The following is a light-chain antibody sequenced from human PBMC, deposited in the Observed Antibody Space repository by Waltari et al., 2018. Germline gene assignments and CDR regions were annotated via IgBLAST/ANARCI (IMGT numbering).Light chain of an antibody. Sequence: EIVMTQSPATLSVSPGERATLYCRASQSVSSNLAWYQHKPGQAPRLLIFGASTRATGTPARFSGSGSGTEFTLTISSLQSEDFAVYYCQQYNNWPPRYTFGQGTKLEIK. CDR2: GAS. CDR1: QSVSSN. V-gene: IGKV3D-15*01. J-gene: IGKJ2*01. CDR3: QQYNNWPPRYT.